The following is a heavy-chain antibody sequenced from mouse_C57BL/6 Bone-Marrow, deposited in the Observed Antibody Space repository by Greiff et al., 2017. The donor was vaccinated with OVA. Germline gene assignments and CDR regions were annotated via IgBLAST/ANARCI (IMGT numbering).Heavy chain of an antibody. CDR1: GFTFSDYY. D-gene: IGHD1-1*01. V-gene: IGHV5-12*01. CDR3: ARRVYSWYFDV. Sequence: VQLKESGGGLVQPGGSLKLSCAASGFTFSDYYMYWVRQTPEKRLEWVAYISNGGGSTYYPDTVKGRFTISRDNAKNTLYLQMSRLKSEDTAMYYCARRVYSWYFDVWGTGTTVTVSS. CDR2: ISNGGGST. J-gene: IGHJ1*03.